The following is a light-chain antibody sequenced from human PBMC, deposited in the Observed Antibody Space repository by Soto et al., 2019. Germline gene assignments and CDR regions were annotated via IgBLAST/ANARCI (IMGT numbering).Light chain of an antibody. J-gene: IGKJ3*01. CDR2: DAS. Sequence: EIVLTQSPATLSLSPGERATLSCRASQSVSSYLAWYQQKPGQAPRLLIYDASNRATGIPARFSGSGSGTDFTLTIISLEPEDFAVYYCQQRSNWQFTFGPGTKVDIK. CDR3: QQRSNWQFT. V-gene: IGKV3-11*01. CDR1: QSVSSY.